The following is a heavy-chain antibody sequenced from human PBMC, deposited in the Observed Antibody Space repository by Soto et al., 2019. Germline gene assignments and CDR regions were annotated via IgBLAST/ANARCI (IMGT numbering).Heavy chain of an antibody. CDR1: GFSLSTSGVG. D-gene: IGHD2-2*01. Sequence: SGPTLVNPTQTLTLTCTFSGFSLSTSGVGVGWIRQPPGRALEWLALIYWDDDKRYSPSLKSRLTITKDTSKNQVVLTMTNMDPVDTATYYCARYCSSTNCLGPGDAFDIWGQGTMVTVSS. J-gene: IGHJ3*02. CDR3: ARYCSSTNCLGPGDAFDI. V-gene: IGHV2-5*02. CDR2: IYWDDDK.